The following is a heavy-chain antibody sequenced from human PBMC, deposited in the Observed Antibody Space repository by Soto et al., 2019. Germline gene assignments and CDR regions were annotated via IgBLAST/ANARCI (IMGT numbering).Heavy chain of an antibody. CDR1: GDSVSSNSAA. J-gene: IGHJ4*02. Sequence: PSQTLSLTCAISGDSVSSNSAAWNWIRQSPSRGLEWLGRTYYRSKWYNDYAVSVKSRITINPDTSKNQFSLQLNSVTPEDTAVYYCARVVRGGIAAAGTEGVFEYWGQGTLVTVSS. CDR2: TYYRSKWYN. CDR3: ARVVRGGIAAAGTEGVFEY. D-gene: IGHD6-13*01. V-gene: IGHV6-1*01.